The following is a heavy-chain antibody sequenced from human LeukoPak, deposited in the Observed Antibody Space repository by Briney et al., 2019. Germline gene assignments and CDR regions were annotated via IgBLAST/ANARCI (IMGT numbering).Heavy chain of an antibody. J-gene: IGHJ5*02. V-gene: IGHV3-53*01. CDR1: GLTGSHNY. CDR3: IVFGDSNH. Sequence: GGSLRLSCAASGLTGSHNYVSWVRQAPGKGLEWVSAIHTSGDTCYADSVKGRFTISRGTSKNTLYLQINSLRVEDTAVYYCIVFGDSNHWGQGTLVTVSS. D-gene: IGHD4-17*01. CDR2: IHTSGDT.